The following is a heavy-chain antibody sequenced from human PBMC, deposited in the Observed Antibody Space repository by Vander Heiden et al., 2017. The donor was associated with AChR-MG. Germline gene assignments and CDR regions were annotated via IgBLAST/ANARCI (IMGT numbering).Heavy chain of an antibody. CDR1: GGSFSGYY. J-gene: IGHJ4*02. V-gene: IGHV4-34*01. CDR2: INHSGST. D-gene: IGHD1-7*01. CDR3: ARGLELRC. Sequence: QVQLQQWGAGLLKPSETLSLTCAVYGGSFSGYYWSWIRQPPGKGLEWIGEINHSGSTNYNPSLKSRVTISVDTSKNQFSLKLSSVTAADTAVYYCARGLELRCWGQGTLVTVSS.